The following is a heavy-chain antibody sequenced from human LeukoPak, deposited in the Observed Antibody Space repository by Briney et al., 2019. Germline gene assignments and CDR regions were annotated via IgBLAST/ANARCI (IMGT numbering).Heavy chain of an antibody. J-gene: IGHJ6*02. Sequence: GGSLRLSCAASGFTFSSYAMSWVRQAPGKGLEWVSAISGSGGSTYYADSVKGRFTISRDNSKNTLYLQMNSLRAGDTAVYYCAKSRSNCSSTSCYTLPYYYYGMDVWGQGTTVTVSS. D-gene: IGHD2-2*02. CDR3: AKSRSNCSSTSCYTLPYYYYGMDV. V-gene: IGHV3-23*01. CDR2: ISGSGGST. CDR1: GFTFSSYA.